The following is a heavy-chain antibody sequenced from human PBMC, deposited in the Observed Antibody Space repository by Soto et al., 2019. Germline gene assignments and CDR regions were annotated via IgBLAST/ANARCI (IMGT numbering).Heavy chain of an antibody. V-gene: IGHV4-30-4*01. CDR1: GGSISSGDYY. CDR2: IYYSGST. Sequence: KQSQTLSLTCTVSGGSISSGDYYWSWIRQPPGKGLEWIGYIYYSGSTYYNPSLKSRVTISVDTSKNQFSLKLSSVTAADTAVYYCARGRMSRDGYNSGDDAFDIWGQGTMVTVSS. CDR3: ARGRMSRDGYNSGDDAFDI. D-gene: IGHD5-12*01. J-gene: IGHJ3*02.